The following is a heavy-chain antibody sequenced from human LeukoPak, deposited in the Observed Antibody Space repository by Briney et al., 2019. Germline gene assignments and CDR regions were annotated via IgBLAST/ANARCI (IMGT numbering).Heavy chain of an antibody. D-gene: IGHD4-23*01. Sequence: GGSLRLSCEGSGFTFNIYAMTWVRQAPGKGLEWVGNIRQDDSEKNYVDSVKGRFTISRDNAKFSLYLQMNSLRAEDTAIYYCATDRKVGTWDPRFNYWGQGTLVTVSS. CDR1: GFTFNIYA. CDR2: IRQDDSEK. V-gene: IGHV3-7*01. J-gene: IGHJ4*02. CDR3: ATDRKVGTWDPRFNY.